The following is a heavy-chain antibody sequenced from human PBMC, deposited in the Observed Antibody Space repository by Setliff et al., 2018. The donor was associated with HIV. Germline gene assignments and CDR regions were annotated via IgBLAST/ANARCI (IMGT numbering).Heavy chain of an antibody. Sequence: ASVKVSCKASGYSFTGYYMHWVRQAPGEGLEWMGLINPSGGRTTYAQNFQGRVTMTRDTSISTAYMELSSLTSEDTAVYYCARGKGVGGVVIAGGLDVWGKGTTVTVSS. V-gene: IGHV1-46*01. D-gene: IGHD3-10*01. J-gene: IGHJ6*04. CDR1: GYSFTGYY. CDR3: ARGKGVGGVVIAGGLDV. CDR2: INPSGGRT.